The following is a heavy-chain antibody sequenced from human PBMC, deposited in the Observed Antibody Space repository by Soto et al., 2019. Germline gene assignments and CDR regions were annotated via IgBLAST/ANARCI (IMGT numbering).Heavy chain of an antibody. CDR2: ISFDGNNE. Sequence: SLRLPSTGSALTSSSYAKHWVRQPPGKGLEWVAVISFDGNNEYYADSVKGRFTISRDSSKNTLFLQMNSLRPEDTAVYYCVSDWSRCVGRYSVIHDRAQGSTVIGSS. D-gene: IGHD3-10*01. V-gene: IGHV3-30-3*01. CDR1: ALTSSSYA. CDR3: VSDWSRCVGRYSVIHD. J-gene: IGHJ6*01.